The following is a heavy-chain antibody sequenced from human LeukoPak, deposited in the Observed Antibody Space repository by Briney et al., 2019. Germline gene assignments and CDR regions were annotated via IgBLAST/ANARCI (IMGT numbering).Heavy chain of an antibody. CDR2: INGPASNI. CDR3: ASYIVGPTLDY. D-gene: IGHD1-26*01. V-gene: IGHV3-48*03. J-gene: IGHJ4*02. CDR1: GFTFSLNE. Sequence: GGSLRLSCAASGFTFSLNEMNWVRQAPGKGLEWVSYINGPASNIFYADSVKGRFTISRDNAKNSLYLQMNSLRVEDTAVYYCASYIVGPTLDYWGQGTLVTVSS.